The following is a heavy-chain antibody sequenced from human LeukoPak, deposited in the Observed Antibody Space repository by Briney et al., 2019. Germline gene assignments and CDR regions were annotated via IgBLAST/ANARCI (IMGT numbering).Heavy chain of an antibody. J-gene: IGHJ5*02. CDR1: GYTFTSNY. CDR3: ARDISVRDAAWWFNP. Sequence: GASVKVSCKASGYTFTSNYMHWVRQAPGQGLEWMGVINPTGGSTSYAHKFQGRITLTRDMSMSTDYLELSSLRSDDTAVYYCARDISVRDAAWWFNPWGQGTLVTVSS. V-gene: IGHV1-46*01. D-gene: IGHD5-24*01. CDR2: INPTGGST.